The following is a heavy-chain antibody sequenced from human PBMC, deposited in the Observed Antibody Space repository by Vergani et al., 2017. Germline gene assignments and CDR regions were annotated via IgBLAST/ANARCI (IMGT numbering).Heavy chain of an antibody. V-gene: IGHV4-34*11. J-gene: IGHJ4*02. Sequence: QVQLQQWGAGLLKPSETLSLTCAVYGGSFSGYYWSWIRQPPGKGLEWIGYIYYSGSTNYNPSLKSRVTISVDTSKNQFSLKLSSVTAADTAVYYCARVAVAVAGTYFDYWGQGTLVTVSS. CDR2: IYYSGST. D-gene: IGHD6-19*01. CDR3: ARVAVAVAGTYFDY. CDR1: GGSFSGYY.